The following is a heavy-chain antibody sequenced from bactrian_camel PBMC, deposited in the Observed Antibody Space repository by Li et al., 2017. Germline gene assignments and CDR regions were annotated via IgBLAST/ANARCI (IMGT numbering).Heavy chain of an antibody. Sequence: HVQLVESGGGSVEAGGTMRLSCRATKAYKCMGWFRQIPGKVREGIAATYIGGGRTYYSDSVVSRFTISEDNAHNTVNLQMNRLKPEDTAMYYCAADRDDLGDYSDYEPCTDFPYWGQGTQVTVS. J-gene: IGHJ6*01. V-gene: IGHV3S54*01. CDR2: TYIGGGRT. CDR1: KAYKC. CDR3: AADRDDLGDYSDYEPCTDFPY. D-gene: IGHD4*01.